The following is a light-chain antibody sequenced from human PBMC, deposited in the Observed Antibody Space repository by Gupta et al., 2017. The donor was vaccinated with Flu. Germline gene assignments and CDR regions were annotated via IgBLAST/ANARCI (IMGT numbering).Light chain of an antibody. J-gene: IGKJ1*01. V-gene: IGKV3-11*01. CDR2: DAS. CDR3: QQRTSWPRT. CDR1: QSVDNS. Sequence: DIVLTQSPSTLSLSPGERASLSCRASQSVDNSLAWYQQRPGQAPRLLIFDASYRATGTPARFSGGGSGTDFTLTISSLEPEDFAVYYCQQRTSWPRTFGQGTKVEIK.